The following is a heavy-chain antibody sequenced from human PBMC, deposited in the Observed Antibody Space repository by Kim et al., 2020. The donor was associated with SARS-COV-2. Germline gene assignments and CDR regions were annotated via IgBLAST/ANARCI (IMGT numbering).Heavy chain of an antibody. CDR2: INHSGST. CDR1: GGSFSGYY. CDR3: ARGARTTVVTVYFDY. Sequence: SETLSLTCAVYGGSFSGYYWSWIRQPPGKGLEWIGEINHSGSTNYNPSLKSRVTISVDTSKNQFSLKLSSVTAADTAVYYCARGARTTVVTVYFDYWGQGTLVTVSS. J-gene: IGHJ4*02. D-gene: IGHD4-17*01. V-gene: IGHV4-34*01.